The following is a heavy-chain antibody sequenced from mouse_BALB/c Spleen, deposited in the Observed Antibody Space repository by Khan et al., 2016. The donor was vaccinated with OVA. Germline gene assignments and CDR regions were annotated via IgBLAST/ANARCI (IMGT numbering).Heavy chain of an antibody. Sequence: QVQLQQSGAALAKPGASVKMSCKASGYTFSTYWMHWVKQRPGQGLEWIGYINPTSGYTDYNEKFKDKATLSADKSSSTAYMQLSRLTSEDSAVYYCTRDRIGYWGQGTTLTVSS. CDR1: GYTFSTYW. J-gene: IGHJ2*01. V-gene: IGHV1-7*01. CDR2: INPTSGYT. CDR3: TRDRIGY.